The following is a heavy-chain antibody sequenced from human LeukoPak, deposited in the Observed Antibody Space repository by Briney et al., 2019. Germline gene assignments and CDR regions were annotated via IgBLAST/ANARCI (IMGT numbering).Heavy chain of an antibody. J-gene: IGHJ4*02. Sequence: GESLKISCKGSGYSFTSCWIGWVRQMPGKGLEWMGIIYPGDSDTRYSPSFQGQVTISADKSISTAYLQWSSLKASDTAMYYCARQEGYCSSTSCYVVRYFDYWGQGTLVTVSS. V-gene: IGHV5-51*01. CDR3: ARQEGYCSSTSCYVVRYFDY. D-gene: IGHD2-2*01. CDR2: IYPGDSDT. CDR1: GYSFTSCW.